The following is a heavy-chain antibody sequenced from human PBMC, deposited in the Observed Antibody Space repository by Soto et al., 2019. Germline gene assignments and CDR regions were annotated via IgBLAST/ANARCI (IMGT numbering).Heavy chain of an antibody. V-gene: IGHV3-23*01. CDR2: ISGSGGST. CDR3: ALQRDKGIGRGFAAFDI. J-gene: IGHJ3*02. D-gene: IGHD2-15*01. Sequence: GGSLRLWCAAAGGTCGSYAGSWVRQAPGKGLEWVSAISGSGGSTYYADSVKGRFTISRDNSKNTLYLQMNSLRAEDTAVYYCALQRDKGIGRGFAAFDIWGQGTMVTVSS. CDR1: GGTCGSYA.